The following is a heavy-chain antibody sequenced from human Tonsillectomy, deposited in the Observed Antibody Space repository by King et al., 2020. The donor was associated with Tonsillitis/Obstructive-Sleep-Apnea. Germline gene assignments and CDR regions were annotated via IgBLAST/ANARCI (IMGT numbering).Heavy chain of an antibody. CDR1: GFTFSDYY. CDR2: ISGNSRDI. Sequence: VQLVESGGGLVKPGGSLKLSCAASGFTFSDYYLTWIRQAPGKGLEWISYISGNSRDISHADSVKGRLTISRDNTRKSLYLQMNSLRAEDTAVYYCSRGPRRLDYWGQGTLVTVSS. V-gene: IGHV3-11*06. CDR3: SRGPRRLDY. J-gene: IGHJ4*02.